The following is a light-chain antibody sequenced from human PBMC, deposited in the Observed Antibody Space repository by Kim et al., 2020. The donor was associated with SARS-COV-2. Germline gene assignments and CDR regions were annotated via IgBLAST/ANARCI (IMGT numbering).Light chain of an antibody. CDR1: QSVSSN. CDR3: QQYNNWPRT. J-gene: IGKJ1*01. Sequence: EVVMTQSPAILSVSPGERATLSCRASQSVSSNLAWYQQKPGQAPGLLIYDASTRATDVPARFSGSGSGTEFTLIISSLQSEDFAVYYCQQYNNWPRTFGQGTKV. V-gene: IGKV3-15*01. CDR2: DAS.